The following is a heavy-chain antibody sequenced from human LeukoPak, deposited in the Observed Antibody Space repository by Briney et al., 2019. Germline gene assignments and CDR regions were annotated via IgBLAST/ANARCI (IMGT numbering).Heavy chain of an antibody. D-gene: IGHD5-24*01. J-gene: IGHJ4*02. CDR1: GYTFTDYY. CDR2: INPNSGGT. Sequence: ASVKVSCKASGYTFTDYYMHWVRQAPGQGLEWMGWINPNSGGTKYAQKFQGRVTMTRDTSISTAYMELSSLRSEDTAVYYCARGWNYWGQGTLVTVSS. CDR3: ARGWNY. V-gene: IGHV1-2*02.